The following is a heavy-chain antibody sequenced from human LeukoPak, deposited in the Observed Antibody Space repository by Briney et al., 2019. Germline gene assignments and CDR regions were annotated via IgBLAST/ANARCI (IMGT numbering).Heavy chain of an antibody. CDR1: GFTFSSYA. Sequence: QSGGSLRLSCAASGFTFSSYAMHWVRQAPGKGLEWVAVISYDGSNKYYVDSVKGRFTISRDNSKNTLYLQMNSLRAEDTAVYYCARSSIVVGFDYWGQGTLVTVSS. CDR3: ARSSIVVGFDY. J-gene: IGHJ4*02. CDR2: ISYDGSNK. V-gene: IGHV3-30-3*01. D-gene: IGHD3-22*01.